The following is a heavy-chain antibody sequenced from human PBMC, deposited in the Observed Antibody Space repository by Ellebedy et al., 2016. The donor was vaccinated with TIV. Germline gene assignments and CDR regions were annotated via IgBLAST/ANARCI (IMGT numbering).Heavy chain of an antibody. CDR1: GFTFDDYA. CDR2: ISGSGRTI. Sequence: GGSLRLSXAASGFTFDDYAMSWVRQAPGKGLEWVSYISGSGRTIFYADSVKGRFTISRDNAKNSLYLHMNSLRADDTAVYYCARPDYRYDSWGQGTQVTVSS. V-gene: IGHV3-11*01. J-gene: IGHJ4*02. CDR3: ARPDYRYDS. D-gene: IGHD4-11*01.